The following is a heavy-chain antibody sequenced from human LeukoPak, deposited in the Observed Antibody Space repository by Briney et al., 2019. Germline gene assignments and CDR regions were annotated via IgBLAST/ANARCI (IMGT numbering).Heavy chain of an antibody. Sequence: GGSLRLSCAPSGFTFSSYSMSWDRQAPGKGLGWVSSIISISSYICYADSVKGRFTISRDNAKNSLYLQMNRLRAEDTAVYYCARIAAAGTFDYWGQGTLVTVSS. D-gene: IGHD6-13*01. CDR1: GFTFSSYS. CDR3: ARIAAAGTFDY. CDR2: IISISSYI. V-gene: IGHV3-21*01. J-gene: IGHJ4*02.